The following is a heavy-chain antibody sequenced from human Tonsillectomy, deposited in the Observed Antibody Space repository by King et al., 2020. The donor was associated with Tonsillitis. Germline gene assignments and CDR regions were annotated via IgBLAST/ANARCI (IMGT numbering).Heavy chain of an antibody. D-gene: IGHD4-17*01. V-gene: IGHV3-7*01. J-gene: IGHJ4*02. CDR2: IKQDGSQR. Sequence: EVQLVESGGDLVQPGGSLRLSCAASGFTFSSYWMSWVRQAPGKGLEWVANIKQDGSQRSYVDSVKGRFTISRDNAKNSLYLQMSSLRAEDTSVYYCARLGDDYGDCWDYWGQGTLVTVSS. CDR3: ARLGDDYGDCWDY. CDR1: GFTFSSYW.